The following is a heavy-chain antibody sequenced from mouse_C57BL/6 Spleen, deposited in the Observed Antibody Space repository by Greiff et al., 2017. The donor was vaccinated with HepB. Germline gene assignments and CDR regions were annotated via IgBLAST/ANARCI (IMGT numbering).Heavy chain of an antibody. V-gene: IGHV1-80*01. D-gene: IGHD4-1*01. J-gene: IGHJ2*01. CDR2: IYPGDGDT. CDR3: ARGAAGTDYFDY. Sequence: QVQLQQSGAELVKPGASVKISCKASGYAFSSYWMNWVKQRPGKGLEWIGQIYPGDGDTNYNGKFKGKATLTADKSSSTAYMQLSSLTSEDSAVYFCARGAAGTDYFDYWGQGTTLTVSS. CDR1: GYAFSSYW.